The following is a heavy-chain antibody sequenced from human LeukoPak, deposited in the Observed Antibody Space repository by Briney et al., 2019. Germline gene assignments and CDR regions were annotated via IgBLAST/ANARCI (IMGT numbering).Heavy chain of an antibody. V-gene: IGHV1-8*01. CDR1: VYTFTSYD. CDR3: ARAPREQWLALPPYYLDY. D-gene: IGHD6-19*01. J-gene: IGHJ4*02. CDR2: MNPNRDST. Sequence: ASVKVSFKXSVYTFTSYDINWVRQATGQGRERMGWMNPNRDSTGYSQKFQGRVTMTRNTSISTAYMELSSLKSEDTAVYYCARAPREQWLALPPYYLDYWGQRTLVTVSS.